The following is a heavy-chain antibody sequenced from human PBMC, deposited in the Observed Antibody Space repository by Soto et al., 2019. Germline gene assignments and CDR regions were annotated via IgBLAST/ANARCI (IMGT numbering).Heavy chain of an antibody. CDR1: GFTFSNAW. CDR2: IKSKTDGGTT. J-gene: IGHJ6*02. V-gene: IGHV3-15*07. CDR3: YPYDFWSGYLPESYYYYYGMDV. D-gene: IGHD3-3*01. Sequence: GGSLRLSCAASGFTFSNAWMNWVRQAPGKGLEWVGRIKSKTDGGTTDYAAPVKGRFTISRDDSKNTLYLQMNSLKTEDTAVYYCYPYDFWSGYLPESYYYYYGMDVWGQGTTVTVSS.